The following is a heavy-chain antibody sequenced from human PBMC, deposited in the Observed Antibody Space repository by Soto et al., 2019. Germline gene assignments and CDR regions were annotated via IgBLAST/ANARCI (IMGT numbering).Heavy chain of an antibody. D-gene: IGHD4-17*01. V-gene: IGHV1-69*06. CDR2: IIPIFGSA. Sequence: TSVKVSCKTSGGTFSSYAISWVRQAPGQGLEWMGGIIPIFGSANYAQKFQGRVTITADKSTNTAYMELSSLRSEDTAMYYCARGSPSTLTRMVHWGQGTLVTVS. CDR1: GGTFSSYA. J-gene: IGHJ4*02. CDR3: ARGSPSTLTRMVH.